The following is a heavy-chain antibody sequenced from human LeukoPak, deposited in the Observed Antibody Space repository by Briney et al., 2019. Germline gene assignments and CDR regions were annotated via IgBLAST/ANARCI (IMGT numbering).Heavy chain of an antibody. Sequence: GSLRLSCTASGFTFGDYAMSWVRQAPGKGLEWVGFIRSKAYGGTTEYAASVKGRFTISRDDSKSIAYLQRNSLKTEDTAVYYCTRAQSWNYVRDYFDYWGQGTLVAVCS. CDR1: GFTFGDYA. V-gene: IGHV3-49*04. CDR3: TRAQSWNYVRDYFDY. D-gene: IGHD1-7*01. CDR2: IRSKAYGGTT. J-gene: IGHJ4*02.